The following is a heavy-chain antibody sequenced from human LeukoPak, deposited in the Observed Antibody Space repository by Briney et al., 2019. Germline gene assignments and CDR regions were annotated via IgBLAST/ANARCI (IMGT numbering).Heavy chain of an antibody. D-gene: IGHD4-17*01. CDR3: AREQTYGDYFDY. Sequence: GGSLRLSCVVSGFTFRTYEMNWVRQAPGKGLEWVSYISSNGGAISYEDSVKGRFTISRDNAKNSLYLQMHSLRPEDTAVYYCAREQTYGDYFDYWGRGTLVTVSS. J-gene: IGHJ4*02. V-gene: IGHV3-48*03. CDR1: GFTFRTYE. CDR2: ISSNGGAI.